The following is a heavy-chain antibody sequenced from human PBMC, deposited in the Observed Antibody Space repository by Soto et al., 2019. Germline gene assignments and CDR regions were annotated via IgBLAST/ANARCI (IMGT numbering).Heavy chain of an antibody. CDR1: GYTFTSYD. CDR2: MNPNSGNT. CDR3: ARVYCSGGGCYSIDY. D-gene: IGHD2-15*01. V-gene: IGHV1-8*01. J-gene: IGHJ4*02. Sequence: ASVKVSCKASGYTFTSYDINWVRQATGQGLEWMGWMNPNSGNTGYAQKFQGRVTMTRNTSTSTVYMELSSLRSEDTAVYYCARVYCSGGGCYSIDYWGQGTLVTVAS.